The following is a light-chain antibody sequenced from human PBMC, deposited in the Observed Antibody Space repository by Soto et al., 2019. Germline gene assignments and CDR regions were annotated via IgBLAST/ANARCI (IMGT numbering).Light chain of an antibody. J-gene: IGKJ3*01. Sequence: EIVLTQSPATLSLSPGERATLSCTASQSVTSSCLAWYQRKPGQAPRLLNHTTSTRATDIPDRFSGSGSGTDFTLTISRLQPEDFAVYYCQQCGGSPLFSFGPGTRVDI. CDR2: TTS. CDR3: QQCGGSPLFS. CDR1: QSVTSSC. V-gene: IGKV3-20*01.